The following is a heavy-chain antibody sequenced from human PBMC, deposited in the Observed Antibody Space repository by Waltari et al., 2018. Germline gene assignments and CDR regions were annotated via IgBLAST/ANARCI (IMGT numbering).Heavy chain of an antibody. Sequence: QVQLVESGGGVVQSGSSLRLSCTAAGFSLSIYDMHWVRQAPGKGLEWLTVITYDGSNRYYADSLKGRFTISRDNSKNTVYLQMNNLRIDDSAVYYCAKSLYRSSSHIDYWGQGTLVTVSS. CDR3: AKSLYRSSSHIDY. CDR1: GFSLSIYD. V-gene: IGHV3-30*18. CDR2: ITYDGSNR. D-gene: IGHD6-6*01. J-gene: IGHJ4*02.